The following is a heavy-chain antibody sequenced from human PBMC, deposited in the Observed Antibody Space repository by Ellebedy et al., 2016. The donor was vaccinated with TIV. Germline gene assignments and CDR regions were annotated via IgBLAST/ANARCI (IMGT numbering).Heavy chain of an antibody. CDR2: IKRKTEGGAT. Sequence: GESLKISCVASGFTFSTAWMHWVRQAPGKGLEWVGRIKRKTEGGATDYAAPVQGRFTISRDIIRNTLYLQMNSLRAEDTAVYFCARVRGRSESYAMDVWGQGTTVTV. CDR1: GFTFSTAW. J-gene: IGHJ6*02. V-gene: IGHV3-15*01. CDR3: ARVRGRSESYAMDV.